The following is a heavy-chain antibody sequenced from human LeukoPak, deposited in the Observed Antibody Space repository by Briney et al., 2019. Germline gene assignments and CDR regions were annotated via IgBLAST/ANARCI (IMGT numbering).Heavy chain of an antibody. V-gene: IGHV1-8*01. CDR2: MNPNSGNT. CDR3: ARVGYCSGGSCYQIGY. D-gene: IGHD2-15*01. J-gene: IGHJ4*02. Sequence: ASVKVSCKASGYTFTSYDINWVRQATGQGLEWMGWMNPNSGNTGYAQKFQGRVTMTRNTSISTAYMELSSLRSEDTAVYYCARVGYCSGGSCYQIGYWGQGTLVTVSS. CDR1: GYTFTSYD.